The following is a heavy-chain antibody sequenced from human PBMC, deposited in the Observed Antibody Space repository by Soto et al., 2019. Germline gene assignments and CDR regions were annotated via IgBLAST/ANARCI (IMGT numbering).Heavy chain of an antibody. Sequence: SETLSLTCTVSGGSISSYYWIWIRQPPEKGLEWIGYIYYSGSTNYNPSLKSRVTISVDTSKNQFSLKLSSVTAADTAVYYCARALGRSGPYYFEYWGQGTLVTVSS. J-gene: IGHJ4*02. CDR3: ARALGRSGPYYFEY. V-gene: IGHV4-59*01. CDR1: GGSISSYY. CDR2: IYYSGST. D-gene: IGHD3-3*01.